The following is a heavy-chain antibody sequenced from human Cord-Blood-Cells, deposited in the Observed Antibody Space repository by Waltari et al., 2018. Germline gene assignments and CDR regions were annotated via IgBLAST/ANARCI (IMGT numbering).Heavy chain of an antibody. D-gene: IGHD6-13*01. J-gene: IGHJ2*01. CDR1: GFTFSSYS. CDR2: ISSSSSYI. V-gene: IGHV3-21*01. CDR3: AGDTRPYSSSWYIWYFDL. Sequence: EVQLVESGGGLVKPGGSLRLSCAASGFTFSSYSMNWVRQAPGKGLEWVSSISSSSSYIYYADSVKGRFTISRDNAKNSLYLQMNSLRAEDTAVYYCAGDTRPYSSSWYIWYFDLWGRGTLATVSS.